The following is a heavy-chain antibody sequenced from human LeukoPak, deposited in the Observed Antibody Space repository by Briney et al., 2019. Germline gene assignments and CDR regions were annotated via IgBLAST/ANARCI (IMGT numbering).Heavy chain of an antibody. CDR1: GYTLTELS. J-gene: IGHJ6*02. CDR3: ATDLGTTVVRGRRVYGMDV. D-gene: IGHD4-23*01. CDR2: FDPEDGET. V-gene: IGHV1-24*01. Sequence: ASVKVSCKVSGYTLTELSMHWVRQAPGKGLEWMGGFDPEDGETIYAQKFQGRVTMTEDTSTDTAYMELSSLRSEDTAVYYCATDLGTTVVRGRRVYGMDVWGQGTTVTVSS.